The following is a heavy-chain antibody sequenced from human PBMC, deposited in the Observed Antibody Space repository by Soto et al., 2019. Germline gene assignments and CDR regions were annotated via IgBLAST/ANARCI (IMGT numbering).Heavy chain of an antibody. Sequence: GGSLRLSCAASGFTFSSYAMHWVRQAPGKGLEWVAVISYDGSNKYYADSVKGRFTISRDNSKNTLYLQMNSLRAEDTAVYYCARARVTVVTPEFDYWGQGTLVTVSS. CDR2: ISYDGSNK. V-gene: IGHV3-30-3*01. CDR1: GFTFSSYA. D-gene: IGHD2-21*02. CDR3: ARARVTVVTPEFDY. J-gene: IGHJ4*02.